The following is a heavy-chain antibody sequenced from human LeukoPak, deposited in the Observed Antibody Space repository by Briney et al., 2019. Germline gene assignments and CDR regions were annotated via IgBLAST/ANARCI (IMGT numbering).Heavy chain of an antibody. CDR3: ARQLGAYSYPFDI. Sequence: SETLSLTCTVSGGSISSSSYYWGWIRQPPGNGLEWITSTYYSGTTLYNPSLTSRVTISVGTSKNQFSLRLNSVTAADTAVYYCARQLGAYSYPFDIWGQGTKVTVSS. J-gene: IGHJ3*02. V-gene: IGHV4-39*01. D-gene: IGHD3-16*01. CDR2: TYYSGTT. CDR1: GGSISSSSYY.